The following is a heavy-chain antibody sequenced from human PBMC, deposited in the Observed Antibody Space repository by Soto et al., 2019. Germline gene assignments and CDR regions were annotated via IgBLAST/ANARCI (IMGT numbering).Heavy chain of an antibody. CDR1: GGSISSYY. CDR2: IYYSGST. V-gene: IGHV4-59*01. J-gene: IGHJ4*02. Sequence: PSETLSLTCTVSGGSISSYYWSWIRQPPGKGLEWIGYIYYSGSTNYNPSIKSRVTISVVTSKNQFSLKLSSVTAADTAVYYCARAYGGYADYWGQEALVTVSS. CDR3: ARAYGGYADY. D-gene: IGHD5-12*01.